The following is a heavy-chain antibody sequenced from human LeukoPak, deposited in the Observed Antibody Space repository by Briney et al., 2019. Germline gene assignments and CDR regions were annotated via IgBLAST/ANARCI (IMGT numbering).Heavy chain of an antibody. Sequence: GASVKVSCKASGYTFTGYYMHWVPQAPGQGLEWMGWINPNSGGTNYAQKFQGRVSMTRDTSVSTAYMELNRLRSDDTGVYYCARDTTMITYWFDPWGQGTLVTVSS. CDR3: ARDTTMITYWFDP. D-gene: IGHD5-18*01. CDR1: GYTFTGYY. J-gene: IGHJ5*02. V-gene: IGHV1-2*03. CDR2: INPNSGGT.